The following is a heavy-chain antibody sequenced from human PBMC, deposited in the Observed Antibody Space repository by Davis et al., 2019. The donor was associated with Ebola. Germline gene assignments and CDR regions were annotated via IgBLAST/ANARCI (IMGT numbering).Heavy chain of an antibody. CDR3: ARQEDLRYDYIWGSYNYFDY. J-gene: IGHJ4*02. CDR1: GYRFTSYW. Sequence: GESLKISCKGSGYRFTSYWIAWVRQMPGKGLEWMGIIYPGDSDTRYSPSFQGLVTISADKSISTAYLQWSSLKASDTAMYYCARQEDLRYDYIWGSYNYFDYWGQGTLVTVSS. V-gene: IGHV5-51*01. D-gene: IGHD3-16*01. CDR2: IYPGDSDT.